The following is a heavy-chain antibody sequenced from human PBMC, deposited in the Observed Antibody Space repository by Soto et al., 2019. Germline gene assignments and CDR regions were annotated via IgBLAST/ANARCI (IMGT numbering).Heavy chain of an antibody. CDR1: GGSISSGGYY. V-gene: IGHV4-31*03. J-gene: IGHJ4*02. CDR3: VRSDSSGVLDY. D-gene: IGHD3-22*01. CDR2: IYYSGST. Sequence: QVQLQESGPGLVKPSQTLSLTCTASGGSISSGGYYWSWIRQHPGKGLEWIGYIYYSGSTYYNPSPKSRVTISVDTSKNQFSLKLSSVTAADTAVYYCVRSDSSGVLDYWGQGTLVTVSS.